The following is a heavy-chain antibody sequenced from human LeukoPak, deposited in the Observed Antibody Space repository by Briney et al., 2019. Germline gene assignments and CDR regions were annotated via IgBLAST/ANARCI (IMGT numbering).Heavy chain of an antibody. Sequence: GGSLRLSCAASGFTFSRYSMNWVRQAPGKGLEWVSSISSSSSYIYYADSVKGRFTIPRDNAKNSLYLQMNSLRAEDTAVYYCARFTVVPAANFDYWGQGTLVTVSS. CDR3: ARFTVVPAANFDY. J-gene: IGHJ4*02. CDR2: ISSSSSYI. CDR1: GFTFSRYS. D-gene: IGHD2-2*01. V-gene: IGHV3-21*01.